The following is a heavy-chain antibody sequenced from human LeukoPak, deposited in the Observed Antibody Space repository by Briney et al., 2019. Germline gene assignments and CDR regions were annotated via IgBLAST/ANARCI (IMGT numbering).Heavy chain of an antibody. CDR3: ARLGAVDTAIPYYYYGMDV. CDR2: IYYSGST. V-gene: IGHV4-61*08. J-gene: IGHJ6*02. CDR1: GGSISSGGFY. D-gene: IGHD5-18*01. Sequence: PSETLSLTCTVSGGSISSGGFYWSWIRQPPGKGLEWIGYIYYSGSTNYNPSLKSRVTISVGTSKNQFSLKLSSVTAADTAVYYCARLGAVDTAIPYYYYGMDVWGQGTTVTVSS.